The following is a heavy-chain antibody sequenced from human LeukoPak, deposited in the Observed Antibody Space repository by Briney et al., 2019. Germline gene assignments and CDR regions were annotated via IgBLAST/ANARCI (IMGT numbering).Heavy chain of an antibody. CDR2: IYYSGST. D-gene: IGHD4-17*01. Sequence: SETLSLTCAVSGGSISSGGYSWSWIRQPPGKGLEWIGYIYYSGSTNYNPSLKSRVTISVDTSKNQFSLKLSSVTAADTAVYYCARDHGDYALDYWGQGTLVTVSS. CDR1: GGSISSGGYS. J-gene: IGHJ4*02. V-gene: IGHV4-61*08. CDR3: ARDHGDYALDY.